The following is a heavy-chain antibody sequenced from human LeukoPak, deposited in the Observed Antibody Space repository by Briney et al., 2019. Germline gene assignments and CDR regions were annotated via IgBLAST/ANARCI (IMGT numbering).Heavy chain of an antibody. CDR3: AASYSTSWPEIDY. Sequence: SETLSHTCTVSGGSITTYYWNWIRQPPGKGLEWIGTVYYSGSTYYNPSLESRVTLFVDTSKNQSSLKLSSVTAADTAVYYCAASYSTSWPEIDYWGQGNLFTVSS. J-gene: IGHJ4*02. CDR1: GGSITTYY. D-gene: IGHD6-13*01. V-gene: IGHV4-59*04. CDR2: VYYSGST.